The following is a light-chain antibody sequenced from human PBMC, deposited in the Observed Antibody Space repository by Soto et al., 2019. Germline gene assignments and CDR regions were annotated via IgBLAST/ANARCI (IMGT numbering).Light chain of an antibody. Sequence: EIMMTQSPATLSVSPGARATLSCRAGQGVSSNFAWFQQKPGQAPRLLIYGASTRATGIPARFSGSGSGTEFTLTISSLQSEDFAVYYCQQYNNWPRTFGQGTKVDIK. CDR1: QGVSSN. CDR3: QQYNNWPRT. J-gene: IGKJ1*01. V-gene: IGKV3-15*01. CDR2: GAS.